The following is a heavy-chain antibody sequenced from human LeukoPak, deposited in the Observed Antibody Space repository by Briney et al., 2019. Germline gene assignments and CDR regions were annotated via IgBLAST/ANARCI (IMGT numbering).Heavy chain of an antibody. CDR1: GFTFSSYS. V-gene: IGHV3-21*04. CDR3: ARAGPYSSSEGAFDI. D-gene: IGHD6-13*01. J-gene: IGHJ3*02. Sequence: PGGSLRLSCAASGFTFSSYSMNWVRQAPGKGLEWVSSISSSSSYIYYADSVKGRFTISRDNAKNSLYLQMNSLRAEDTAVYYCARAGPYSSSEGAFDIWGQGTMVTVSS. CDR2: ISSSSSYI.